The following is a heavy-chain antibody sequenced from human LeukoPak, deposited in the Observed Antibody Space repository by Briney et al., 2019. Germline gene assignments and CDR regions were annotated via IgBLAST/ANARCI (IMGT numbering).Heavy chain of an antibody. D-gene: IGHD3-10*01. CDR3: ARGGYYGSGSYYNNY. CDR1: GGSISSGGYY. V-gene: IGHV4-30-2*01. Sequence: SETLSLTCTVSGGSISSGGYYWSWIRQPPGKGPEWIGYIYHSGSTYYNPSLKSRVTISVDRSKNQFSLKLSSVTAADTAVYYCARGGYYGSGSYYNNYWGQGTLVTVSS. CDR2: IYHSGST. J-gene: IGHJ4*02.